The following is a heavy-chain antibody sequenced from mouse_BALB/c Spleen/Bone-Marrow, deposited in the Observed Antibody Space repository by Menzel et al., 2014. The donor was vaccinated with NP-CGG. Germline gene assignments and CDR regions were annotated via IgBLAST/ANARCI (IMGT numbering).Heavy chain of an antibody. CDR3: TRRNYRYDGFAY. D-gene: IGHD2-14*01. CDR2: IYLGNSDT. Sequence: VQLQQSGTVLARPGTSVKMSCKASGYSFTSYWMHWVKQRPGQGLEWISVIYLGNSDTSYNQKFKGKAKLTAVTSASTAYMELSSLTNEDSAVYYCTRRNYRYDGFAYWGQGTLVTVSA. V-gene: IGHV1-5*01. J-gene: IGHJ3*01. CDR1: GYSFTSYW.